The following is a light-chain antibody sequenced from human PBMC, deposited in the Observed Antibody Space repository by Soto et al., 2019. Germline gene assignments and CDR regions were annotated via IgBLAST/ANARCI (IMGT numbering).Light chain of an antibody. CDR3: SSYTSSSSFV. CDR2: DVS. J-gene: IGLJ1*01. Sequence: QSALTQPASVSGSPGQSITISCTGTSGDVGGYNYVSWYQQHPGKAPKLLIYDVSNRPSGFSNRFSGSKSGNTASLTISGLQAEDEADYYCSSYTSSSSFVFGTGTKLTVL. V-gene: IGLV2-14*01. CDR1: SGDVGGYNY.